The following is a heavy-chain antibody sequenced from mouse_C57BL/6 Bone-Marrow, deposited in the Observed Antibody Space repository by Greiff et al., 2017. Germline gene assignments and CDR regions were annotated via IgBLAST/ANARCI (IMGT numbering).Heavy chain of an antibody. CDR1: GYTFTSYW. CDR2: IHPNSGST. CDR3: ARDGYYCDY. J-gene: IGHJ2*01. V-gene: IGHV1-64*01. D-gene: IGHD2-3*01. Sequence: VQLQQPGAELVKPVASVTLSFKASGYTFTSYWMPWVMPMPGPGLSLIGIIHPNSGSTNYNGKFKSKGTLIVEKSSSTAYMQLSSRASEDSAVYYCARDGYYCDYWGQGKNRTVAS.